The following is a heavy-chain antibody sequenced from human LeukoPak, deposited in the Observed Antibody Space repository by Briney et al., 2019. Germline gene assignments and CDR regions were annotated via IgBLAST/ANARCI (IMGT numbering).Heavy chain of an antibody. CDR1: GASISSSGYY. CDR2: IYYSGKT. CDR3: VRLSTTIFGVVIQIDP. D-gene: IGHD3-3*01. Sequence: SETLSLTCTVSGASISSSGYYWGWVRQPPGKGLEWIGNIYYSGKTYYNSSLKNRVTVSVDTSKNQLSLNLTSVTAADTAVYYCVRLSTTIFGVVIQIDPWGQGNLVTVSS. V-gene: IGHV4-39*01. J-gene: IGHJ5*02.